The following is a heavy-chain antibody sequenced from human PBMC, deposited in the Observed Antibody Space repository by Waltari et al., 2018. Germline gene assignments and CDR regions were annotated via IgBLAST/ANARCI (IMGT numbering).Heavy chain of an antibody. CDR2: INPNSGGT. Sequence: QVQLVQSGAEVKKPGASVKVSCKASGYTFTGYYMHWVRQAPGQGLEWMGWINPNSGGTNYAQKFQGRVTMTRDTSISTAYMELSRLRSDDTAVYYCARGDIVVVPAAIEVPYYYYGMDVWGQGP. CDR3: ARGDIVVVPAAIEVPYYYYGMDV. D-gene: IGHD2-2*01. J-gene: IGHJ6*02. CDR1: GYTFTGYY. V-gene: IGHV1-2*02.